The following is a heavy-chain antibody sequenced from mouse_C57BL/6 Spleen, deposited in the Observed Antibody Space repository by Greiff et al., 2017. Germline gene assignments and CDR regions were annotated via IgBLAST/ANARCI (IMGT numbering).Heavy chain of an antibody. V-gene: IGHV1-82*01. D-gene: IGHD1-1*01. CDR1: GYAFSSSW. CDR3: ERAKTTVVANNAMDY. CDR2: IYPGDGDT. J-gene: IGHJ4*01. Sequence: VQLQQSGPELVKPGASVKISCKASGYAFSSSWMNWVKQRPGKGLEWIGRIYPGDGDTNYNGKFKGKATLTADKSSSTAYMQLSSLTSEDSAVYFCERAKTTVVANNAMDYWGQGTSVTVSS.